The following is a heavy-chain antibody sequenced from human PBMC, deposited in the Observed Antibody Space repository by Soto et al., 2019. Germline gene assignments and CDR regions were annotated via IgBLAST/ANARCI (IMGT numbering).Heavy chain of an antibody. V-gene: IGHV1-8*01. CDR3: ARERYYDFWSAVYTLGYYYYMDV. D-gene: IGHD3-3*01. CDR2: MNPNSGNT. CDR1: GYTFTSYD. Sequence: QVQLVQSGAEVKKPGASVKVSCKASGYTFTSYDINWVRQATGQGLEWMGWMNPNSGNTGYAQKFQGRVTMTRNTSISTAYMELSSLRSADTAVYYCARERYYDFWSAVYTLGYYYYMDVWGKGTTVTVSS. J-gene: IGHJ6*03.